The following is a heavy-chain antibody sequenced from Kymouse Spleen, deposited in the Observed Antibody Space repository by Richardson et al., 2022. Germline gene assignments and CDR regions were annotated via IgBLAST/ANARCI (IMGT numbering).Heavy chain of an antibody. J-gene: IGHJ4*02. CDR3: ARDRDYGSGSRYYFDY. CDR2: IKQDGSEK. CDR1: GFTFSSYW. Sequence: EVQLVESGGGLVQPGGSLRLSCAASGFTFSSYWMSWVRQAPGKGLEWVANIKQDGSEKYYVDSVKGRFTISRDNAKNSLYLQMNSLRAEDTAVYYCARDRDYGSGSRYYFDYWGQGTLVTVSS. D-gene: IGHD3-10*01. V-gene: IGHV3-7*01.